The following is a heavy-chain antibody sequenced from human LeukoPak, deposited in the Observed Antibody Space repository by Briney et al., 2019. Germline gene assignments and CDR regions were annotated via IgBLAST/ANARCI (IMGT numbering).Heavy chain of an antibody. Sequence: PSETLSLTCTVSGYSISSGYYWGWIRQPPGKGLEWIGSIYHSGSTYYNPSLKSRVTISVDTSKNQFSLKLSSVTAADTAVYYCARDNDYGGEPGYFDYWGQGTLVTVSS. J-gene: IGHJ4*02. CDR1: GYSISSGYY. D-gene: IGHD4-17*01. CDR3: ARDNDYGGEPGYFDY. V-gene: IGHV4-38-2*02. CDR2: IYHSGST.